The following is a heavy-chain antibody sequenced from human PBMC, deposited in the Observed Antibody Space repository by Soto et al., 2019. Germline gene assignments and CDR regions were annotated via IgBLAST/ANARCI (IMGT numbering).Heavy chain of an antibody. D-gene: IGHD3-22*01. CDR2: ISAYNGNT. J-gene: IGHJ6*02. V-gene: IGHV1-18*01. CDR1: GYTFTSYG. CDR3: ARRFGIVVVITPGYYYGMDV. Sequence: QVQLVQSGAEVKKPGASVKVSCKASGYTFTSYGISWVRQAPGQGLEWMGWISAYNGNTNYAQKLQGRVTMTTDTPXXTXYXXLRSLRSDDTAVYYCARRFGIVVVITPGYYYGMDVWGQGTTVTVSS.